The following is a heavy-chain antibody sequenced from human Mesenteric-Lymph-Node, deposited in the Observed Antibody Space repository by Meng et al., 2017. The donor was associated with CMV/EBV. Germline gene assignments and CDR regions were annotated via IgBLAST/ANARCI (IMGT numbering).Heavy chain of an antibody. V-gene: IGHV3-21*01. CDR3: ARFGDYNYHYYGMDV. J-gene: IGHJ6*02. D-gene: IGHD4-17*01. Sequence: GESLKISCAASGFTFSSYSMNWVRQAPGKGLEWVSSISSSSSYIYYADSVKGRFTISRDNAKNSLYLQMNSLRAEDTAVYYCARFGDYNYHYYGMDVWGQGTTVTVSS. CDR1: GFTFSSYS. CDR2: ISSSSSYI.